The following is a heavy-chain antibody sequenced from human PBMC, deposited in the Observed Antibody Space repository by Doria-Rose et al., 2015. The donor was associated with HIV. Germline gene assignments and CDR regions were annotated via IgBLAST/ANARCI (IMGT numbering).Heavy chain of an antibody. V-gene: IGHV2-26*01. CDR2: IFSDDER. CDR1: GVSLSSPGMG. CDR3: ARIKSSRWYHKYYFDF. Sequence: QVQLVQSGPVLVKPTETLTLTCTVSGVSLSSPGMGVGWIRQPPGKALEWLANIFSDDERSYKTSLKSRLTISRGTSKSQVVLTMTDMDPVDTATYHCARIKSSRWYHKYYFDFWGQGTLVIVSA. J-gene: IGHJ4*02. D-gene: IGHD6-13*01.